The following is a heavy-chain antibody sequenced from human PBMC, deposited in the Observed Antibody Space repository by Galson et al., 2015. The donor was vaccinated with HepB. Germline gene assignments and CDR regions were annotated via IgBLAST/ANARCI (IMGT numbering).Heavy chain of an antibody. CDR3: ARDIMARGFTPNREGAGWFDP. D-gene: IGHD3-10*01. Sequence: SVKVSCKASGYTFTSYGISWVRQAPGQGLEWMGWISAYNGNTNYAQKLQGRVTMTTDTSTSTAYMELRSLRSDDTAVYYCARDIMARGFTPNREGAGWFDPWGQGTLVTVSS. J-gene: IGHJ5*02. V-gene: IGHV1-18*01. CDR2: ISAYNGNT. CDR1: GYTFTSYG.